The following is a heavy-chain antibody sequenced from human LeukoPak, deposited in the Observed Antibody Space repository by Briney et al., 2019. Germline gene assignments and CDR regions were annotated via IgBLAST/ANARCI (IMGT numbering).Heavy chain of an antibody. V-gene: IGHV3-30-3*01. Sequence: PGGSLRLSCAASGFTFSSYAMPWVRQAPGKGLEWVAVISYDGSNKYYADSVKGRFTISRDNAKNSLYLQMNSLRAEDTAVYYCARDHDYGDYAEYWGQGTLVTVSS. CDR1: GFTFSSYA. CDR3: ARDHDYGDYAEY. D-gene: IGHD4-17*01. J-gene: IGHJ4*02. CDR2: ISYDGSNK.